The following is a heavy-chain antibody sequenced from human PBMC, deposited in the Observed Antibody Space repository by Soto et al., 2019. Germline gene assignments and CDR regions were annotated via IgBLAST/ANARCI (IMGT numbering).Heavy chain of an antibody. V-gene: IGHV6-1*01. Sequence: SQTLSLTCPISGDSVSSNSAAWNWIRQSPSRGLEWLGRTYYRSKWYTYYAISVKSRITIKPDTLKNQFSLQLSSVTPDDTAVYYCARGPSPLDQWGHGTLVTVSP. CDR1: GDSVSSNSAA. J-gene: IGHJ5*02. CDR2: TYYRSKWYT. CDR3: ARGPSPLDQ.